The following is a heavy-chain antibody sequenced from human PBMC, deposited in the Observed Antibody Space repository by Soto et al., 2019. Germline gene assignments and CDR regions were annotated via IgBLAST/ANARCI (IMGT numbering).Heavy chain of an antibody. D-gene: IGHD3-10*01. CDR3: TRQRTSVVTLASFDV. CDR1: GDSISSRSYY. CDR2: VYYSGST. J-gene: IGHJ4*02. Sequence: ASETLSLTCTVTGDSISSRSYYWGWIRPPPRKRLEWIGSVYYSGSTYNNPSLRSRVSMSIDTSKDQFSLKLKSVTAADTAMYFCTRQRTSVVTLASFDVWDPGPLLTVSS. V-gene: IGHV4-39*01.